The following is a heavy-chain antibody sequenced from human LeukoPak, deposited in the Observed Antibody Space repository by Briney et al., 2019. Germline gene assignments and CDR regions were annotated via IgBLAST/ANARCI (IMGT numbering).Heavy chain of an antibody. CDR2: ISSSSSYI. D-gene: IGHD3-22*01. CDR1: GFTFSSYS. J-gene: IGHJ4*02. V-gene: IGHV3-21*01. CDR3: AKDRSYDSSGYYPY. Sequence: GGSLRLSCAASGFTFSSYSMNWVRQAPGKGLEWVSSISSSSSYIYYADSVKGRFTISRDNAKNSLYLQMNSLRAEDTAVYYCAKDRSYDSSGYYPYWGQGTLVTVSS.